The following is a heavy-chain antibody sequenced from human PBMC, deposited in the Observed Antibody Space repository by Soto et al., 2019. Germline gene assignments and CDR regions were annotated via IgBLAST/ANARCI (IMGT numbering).Heavy chain of an antibody. Sequence: QITLKESGPTLVKPTQTLTLTCTFSGFSLSTSGVGVGWIRQPPGKALEWLTLIYWDDDKRYSPSLKSRLTITKDTSKNQVVLTTTNMDPVDTATYYCAHIRGYRRQFDYWGQGTLVTVSS. CDR2: IYWDDDK. D-gene: IGHD5-12*01. J-gene: IGHJ4*02. CDR1: GFSLSTSGVG. CDR3: AHIRGYRRQFDY. V-gene: IGHV2-5*02.